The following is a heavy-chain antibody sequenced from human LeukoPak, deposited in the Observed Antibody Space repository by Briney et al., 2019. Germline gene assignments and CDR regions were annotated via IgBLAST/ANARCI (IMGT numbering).Heavy chain of an antibody. J-gene: IGHJ4*02. CDR1: GYTFTSYG. CDR2: ISAYNGNT. Sequence: ASVNVSCKASGYTFTSYGISWVRQAPGQGLEWMGWISAYNGNTNYAQKLQGRVTMTTDTSTSTAYMELRSLRSDDTAVYYCATPRIAAAGRSDFDYWGQGTLVTVSS. D-gene: IGHD6-13*01. V-gene: IGHV1-18*01. CDR3: ATPRIAAAGRSDFDY.